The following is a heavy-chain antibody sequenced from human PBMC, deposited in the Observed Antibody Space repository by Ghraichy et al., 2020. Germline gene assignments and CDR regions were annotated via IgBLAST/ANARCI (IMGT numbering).Heavy chain of an antibody. CDR1: GGSISSSSYY. CDR3: AGQTGGQWLVLYDWYFDL. D-gene: IGHD6-19*01. J-gene: IGHJ2*01. CDR2: IYYSGST. V-gene: IGHV4-39*07. Sequence: SETLSLTCTVSGGSISSSSYYWGWIRQSPGKGLEWIGSIYYSGSTYYNPSLKSRVTISVDTSKNQFSLKLSSVTAADTAVYYCAGQTGGQWLVLYDWYFDLWGRGTLVTVSS.